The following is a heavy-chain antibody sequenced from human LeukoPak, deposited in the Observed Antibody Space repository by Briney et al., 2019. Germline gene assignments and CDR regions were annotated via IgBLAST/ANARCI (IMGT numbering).Heavy chain of an antibody. J-gene: IGHJ4*02. D-gene: IGHD1-1*01. CDR3: ARDRKVEPLPEY. CDR1: GFTVSSNY. Sequence: PGGSLRLSCAASGFTVSSNYMSWVRQAPGKGLEWVSVIYSGGSTYYADSVKGRFTISRDNARNALYLQLTSLRVEDTAVYYCARDRKVEPLPEYWGQGTLVTVSS. V-gene: IGHV3-53*01. CDR2: IYSGGST.